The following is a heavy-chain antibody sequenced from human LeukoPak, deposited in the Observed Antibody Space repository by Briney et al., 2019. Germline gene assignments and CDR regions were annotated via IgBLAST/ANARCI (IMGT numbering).Heavy chain of an antibody. V-gene: IGHV3-23*01. J-gene: IGHJ4*02. CDR2: MTGSGYST. Sequence: GGSLRLSCAASGFTFSSYAMNWVRQAPGKGLEWVAAMTGSGYSTYYADSVKGRFTISRDNSKNTLYLQMNSLRAEDTAVYYCAKDGERGSYSYFDYWGQGTLVTVSS. CDR1: GFTFSSYA. CDR3: AKDGERGSYSYFDY. D-gene: IGHD1-26*01.